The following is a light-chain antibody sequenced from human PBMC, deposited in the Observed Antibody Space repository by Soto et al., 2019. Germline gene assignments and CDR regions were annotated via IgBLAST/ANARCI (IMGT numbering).Light chain of an antibody. J-gene: IGKJ1*01. CDR3: QQSYSTLWT. CDR1: QTIDSW. CDR2: KAS. Sequence: DIQMTQSPSTLSASVGDRVTITCRASQTIDSWLAWYQQRPGKPPNLLIYKASTLASGVPSRFSGSGSGTEFTLTISSLQPEDFATYYCQQSYSTLWTFGQGTKVDI. V-gene: IGKV1-5*03.